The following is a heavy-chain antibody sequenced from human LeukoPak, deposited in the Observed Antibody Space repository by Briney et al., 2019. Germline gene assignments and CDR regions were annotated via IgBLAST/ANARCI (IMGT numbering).Heavy chain of an antibody. CDR1: GFTFSSYG. Sequence: PGGSLRLSCAASGFTFSSYGMHWVRQAPGKGLEWVAFIRYDGSNKYYADSVKGRFTISRDNAKNSLYLQMNSPRAEDTAVYYCAREAGGSYPFDYWGQGTLVTVSS. CDR3: AREAGGSYPFDY. V-gene: IGHV3-30*02. D-gene: IGHD1-26*01. CDR2: IRYDGSNK. J-gene: IGHJ4*02.